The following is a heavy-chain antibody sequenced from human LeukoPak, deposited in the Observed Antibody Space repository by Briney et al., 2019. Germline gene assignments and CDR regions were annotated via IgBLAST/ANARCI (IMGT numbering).Heavy chain of an antibody. CDR2: ITGNGDST. J-gene: IGHJ4*02. Sequence: GGSLRLSCSASGLTFSNYAMHWVRQAPGRGLEHVSAITGNGDSTYYADSVKGRFTISRDNTKNTLYLQMSSLRTEDTAVYYCAKDLYSNSWYYFDYWGQGTLVTVSS. D-gene: IGHD6-13*01. CDR1: GLTFSNYA. V-gene: IGHV3-64D*09. CDR3: AKDLYSNSWYYFDY.